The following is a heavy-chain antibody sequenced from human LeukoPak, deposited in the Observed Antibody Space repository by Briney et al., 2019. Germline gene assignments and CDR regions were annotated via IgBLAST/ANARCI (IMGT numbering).Heavy chain of an antibody. CDR2: MNPNSGNT. Sequence: ASVKVSCKASGYTFTSYDINWVRQATGQGLEWMGWMNPNSGNTGYAQKFQGRVTITRNTSISTVYMELSSLRSEDTAVYYCARAQRWLQPFDYWGQGTLVTVSS. D-gene: IGHD5-24*01. CDR1: GYTFTSYD. V-gene: IGHV1-8*03. CDR3: ARAQRWLQPFDY. J-gene: IGHJ4*02.